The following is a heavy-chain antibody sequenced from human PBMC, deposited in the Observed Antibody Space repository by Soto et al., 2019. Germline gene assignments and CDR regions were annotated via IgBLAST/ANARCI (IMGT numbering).Heavy chain of an antibody. J-gene: IGHJ4*02. CDR2: ISGRGTES. D-gene: IGHD5-18*01. CDR1: GFTFINYA. CDR3: AKDGGVYSYEL. Sequence: EVQLLESGGGLVQPGGSLRLSCAASGFTFINYAMHWVRRPPGKGLEWVSSISGRGTESYYADSVKGRFTISRDNSRNTLSLQMNSLRAEDTAISYCAKDGGVYSYELWGQGTLVTVSS. V-gene: IGHV3-23*01.